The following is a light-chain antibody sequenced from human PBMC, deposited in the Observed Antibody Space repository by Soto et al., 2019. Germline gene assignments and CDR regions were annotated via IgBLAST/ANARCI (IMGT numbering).Light chain of an antibody. CDR1: LNISDN. Sequence: EIVMTQSPDTLSVSPGERATLSCKTSLNISDNLAWYQQNPGQAPRLLVYGASRRAAGIAARFSGSGSGTEFTLTISSLQSEDSAVYSCQHYYNWPLTFGQGTKLEI. CDR3: QHYYNWPLT. J-gene: IGKJ2*01. CDR2: GAS. V-gene: IGKV3-15*01.